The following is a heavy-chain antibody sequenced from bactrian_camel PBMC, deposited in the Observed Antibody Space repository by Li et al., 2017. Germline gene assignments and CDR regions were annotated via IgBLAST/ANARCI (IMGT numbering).Heavy chain of an antibody. V-gene: IGHV3S55*01. CDR3: AADWRYSDGFGREWHDCAPARFPSTGGW. D-gene: IGHD8*01. CDR2: ISANGHL. J-gene: IGHJ6*01. Sequence: HVQLVESGGGSVQAGGSLVLSCTASGFAVGDSDMGWYRQAPGNECELVSRISANGHLYYRASVKGRFGISRDNAMSTLFLQMDNLKPEDTAMYYCAADWRYSDGFGREWHDCAPARFPSTGGWWGQGTQVTVS. CDR1: GFAVGDSD.